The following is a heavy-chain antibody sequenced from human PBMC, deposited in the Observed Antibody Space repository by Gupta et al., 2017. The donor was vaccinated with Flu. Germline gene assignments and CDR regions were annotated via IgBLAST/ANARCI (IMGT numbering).Heavy chain of an antibody. CDR1: YA. Sequence: YAMHWVRQAPGKGLEWVSGISGSGGSSDYVDSVEGRFAISRDNSKNTVYLQMNSLRGEDTAVYYCAKGSSWYYFHGLDVWGQGTTVTVSS. J-gene: IGHJ6*02. CDR3: AKGSSWYYFHGLDV. D-gene: IGHD6-13*01. CDR2: ISGSGGSS. V-gene: IGHV3-23*01.